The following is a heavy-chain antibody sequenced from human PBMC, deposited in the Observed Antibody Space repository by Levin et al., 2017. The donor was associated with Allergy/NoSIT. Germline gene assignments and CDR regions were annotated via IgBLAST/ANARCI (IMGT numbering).Heavy chain of an antibody. CDR3: ARGSARVLRFLEWDAFDS. Sequence: SVKVSCRASGGTFSNYGFHWVRQAPGQGPEWMGGIIPVFDRANYAQKFQGRVTITADEATSTAYMELSSLRSEDTAVYYCARGSARVLRFLEWDAFDSWGQGTMVTVSS. CDR1: GGTFSNYG. CDR2: IIPVFDRA. D-gene: IGHD3-3*01. V-gene: IGHV1-69*13. J-gene: IGHJ3*02.